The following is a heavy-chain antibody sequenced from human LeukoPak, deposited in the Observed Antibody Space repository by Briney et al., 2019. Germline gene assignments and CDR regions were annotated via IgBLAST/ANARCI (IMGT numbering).Heavy chain of an antibody. CDR2: IYYSGST. CDR3: ARRVKQPYYYGSGTAFDI. V-gene: IGHV4-59*08. CDR1: GGSISSYY. D-gene: IGHD3-10*01. Sequence: SETLSLTCTVSGGSISSYYWSWIRQPPGKGLEWIGDIYYSGSTNYNPSLKSRVTISVDTSKNQFSLKLSSVTAADTAVYYCARRVKQPYYYGSGTAFDIWGQGTMVTVSS. J-gene: IGHJ3*02.